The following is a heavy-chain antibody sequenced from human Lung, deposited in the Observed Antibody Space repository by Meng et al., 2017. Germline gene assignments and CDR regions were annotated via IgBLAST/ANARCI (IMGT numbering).Heavy chain of an antibody. V-gene: IGHV4-31*03. J-gene: IGHJ4*02. CDR1: GGSITSGGYY. CDR3: ATHRDYDFVWGSYRTTYYFDY. Sequence: QVQLQESGLGLVKPSQTLSPTFTVPGGSITSGGYYWSWIRQNPGKGLEWIGYIYYSGSTYYNPSLRSRVTISVDTSKNQFSLKLSSVTAADTAVYYCATHRDYDFVWGSYRTTYYFDYWGQGTLVTVSS. D-gene: IGHD3-16*02. CDR2: IYYSGST.